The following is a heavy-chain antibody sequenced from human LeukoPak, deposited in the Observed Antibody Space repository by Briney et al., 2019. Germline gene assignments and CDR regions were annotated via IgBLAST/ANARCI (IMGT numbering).Heavy chain of an antibody. V-gene: IGHV3-21*01. J-gene: IGHJ5*02. CDR3: ARGGVQWFDP. D-gene: IGHD1-1*01. Sequence: GRSLRLSCAASGFTFSSYAMHWVRQAPGKGLEWVSSISSSSSYIYYADSVKGRFTISRDNAKNSLYLQMNSLRAEDTAVYYCARGGVQWFDPWGQGTLVTVSS. CDR2: ISSSSSYI. CDR1: GFTFSSYA.